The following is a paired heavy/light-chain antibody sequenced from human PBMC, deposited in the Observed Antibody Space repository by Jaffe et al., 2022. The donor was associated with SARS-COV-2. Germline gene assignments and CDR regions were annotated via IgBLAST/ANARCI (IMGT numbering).Heavy chain of an antibody. CDR2: ISFDGSNR. CDR1: GFTFSNYG. Sequence: QVRLVESGGGVVQPGRSLRLSCAASGFTFSNYGIHWVRQSPGKGLEWVAVISFDGSNRYYADSVRGRFTISRDNSKNILYLQLNSLRAEDTAMYYCAKDQNRYVWGSYRWVPFDSWGQGTLVAVSS. V-gene: IGHV3-30*18. CDR3: AKDQNRYVWGSYRWVPFDS. J-gene: IGHJ4*02. D-gene: IGHD3-16*02.
Light chain of an antibody. Sequence: QVVLTQSPSASASLGASVKLTCTLSGGHNTYEIAWHQQQPEKGPRFLMTLASDGSHKKGDGIPDRFSGSTSGAERYLTISSLQSEDEAEYYCQTWGSDIHVVFGGGTKLTVL. CDR1: GGHNTYE. CDR3: QTWGSDIHVV. V-gene: IGLV4-69*01. CDR2: LASDGSH. J-gene: IGLJ2*01.